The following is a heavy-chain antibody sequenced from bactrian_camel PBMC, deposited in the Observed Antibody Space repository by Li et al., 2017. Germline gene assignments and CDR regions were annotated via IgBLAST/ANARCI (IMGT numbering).Heavy chain of an antibody. CDR1: GFTFSKYG. Sequence: HVQLVESGGGLVQPGGSLRLSCVASGFTFSKYGLSWVRQAPGKGLEWVSGSHSDGTDTNYANSVKGRFTMSRDDARNTVYLQMNRLKPEDTARYYCVSKVVAWRFDGPGQGTQVTVS. J-gene: IGHJ4*01. V-gene: IGHV3S7*01. CDR2: SHSDGTDT. D-gene: IGHD1*01.